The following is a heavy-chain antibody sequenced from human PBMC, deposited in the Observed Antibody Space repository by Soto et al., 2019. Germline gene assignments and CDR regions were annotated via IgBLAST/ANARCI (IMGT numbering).Heavy chain of an antibody. CDR1: GGTFSTYA. J-gene: IGHJ4*02. Sequence: QVQLVQSGAEVKKPESSVKVSCKAPGGTFSTYAISWVRQAPGQGLEWMGGIIPMFGTANYAQRFQDRVTITADESTNTVYMELSSLRSEDTAVYFCASVIPLCLRRINNGYSGWGQGTLVTVSS. CDR2: IIPMFGTA. CDR3: ASVIPLCLRRINNGYSG. D-gene: IGHD5-12*01. V-gene: IGHV1-69*12.